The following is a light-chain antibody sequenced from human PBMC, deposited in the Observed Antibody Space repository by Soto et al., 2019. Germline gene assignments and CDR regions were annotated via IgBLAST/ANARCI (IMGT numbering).Light chain of an antibody. CDR1: QSVSSSY. V-gene: IGKV3-20*01. J-gene: IGKJ5*01. CDR2: GAS. CDR3: QQYGSSPVT. Sequence: IVLTHSPGTLSFSPWYRSTLSFSSSQSVSSSYLAWYQQKPGQAPRLLIYGASNRATGIPDRFSGSGSGTDFTLTVSRLEPEDFAVYYCQQYGSSPVTFGQGTRLEIK.